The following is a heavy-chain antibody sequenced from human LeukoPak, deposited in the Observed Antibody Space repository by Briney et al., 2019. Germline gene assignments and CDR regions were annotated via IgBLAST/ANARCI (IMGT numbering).Heavy chain of an antibody. D-gene: IGHD6-19*01. J-gene: IGHJ5*02. CDR1: GDSVSSNNAA. CDR2: TYYRSKWYN. Sequence: SQTLSLTCAISGDSVSSNNAAWNWIRQSPSRGLEWLGRTYYRSKWYNDYALSVKSRITVNPDTSKNQFSLHLNSVTPEDTAVYCCVRDRAVAGTINWLDPWGQGTLVTVSS. CDR3: VRDRAVAGTINWLDP. V-gene: IGHV6-1*01.